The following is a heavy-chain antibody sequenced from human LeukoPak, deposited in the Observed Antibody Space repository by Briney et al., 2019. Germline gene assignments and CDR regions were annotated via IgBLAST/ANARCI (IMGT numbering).Heavy chain of an antibody. CDR2: IYYSGTT. D-gene: IGHD2-15*01. CDR3: ARVSRPRNCSGGSCYANFDY. CDR1: GGSISSYY. Sequence: PSETLSLTCTVSGGSISSYYWSWIRQPPGKGLEWIGYIYYSGTTNYNPSLKSRVTISVDTSKNQFSLKLSSVTAADTAVYYCARVSRPRNCSGGSCYANFDYWGQGTLVTVSS. J-gene: IGHJ4*02. V-gene: IGHV4-59*12.